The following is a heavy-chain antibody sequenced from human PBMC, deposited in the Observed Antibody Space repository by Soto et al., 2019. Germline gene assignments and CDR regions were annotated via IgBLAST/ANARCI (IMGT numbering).Heavy chain of an antibody. CDR2: IYYSGST. V-gene: IGHV4-31*03. CDR1: GGSISSGVYY. CDR3: ARVLYGGNRNWFDP. Sequence: PSVTLSLTCTVSGGSISSGVYYWSWIRQHPGKGLEWIGYIYYSGSTYYNPSLKSRVTISVDTSKNQFSLKLSSVTAADTAVYYCARVLYGGNRNWFDPWGQGTLVTVSS. J-gene: IGHJ5*02. D-gene: IGHD2-15*01.